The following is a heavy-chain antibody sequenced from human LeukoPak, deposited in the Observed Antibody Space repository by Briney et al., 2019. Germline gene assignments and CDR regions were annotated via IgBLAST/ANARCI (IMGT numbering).Heavy chain of an antibody. CDR3: ARGYDIVVVVAATGLDY. CDR1: GFTFSSYE. J-gene: IGHJ4*02. CDR2: ISSSGSTI. V-gene: IGHV3-48*03. Sequence: GGSLRLSCAASGFTFSSYEMNWVRQAPGKGLEWVSYISSSGSTIYYADSVKGRFTISRDNAKNSLYLQMNSLRAEDTAVYYCARGYDIVVVVAATGLDYWGQGILVTVSS. D-gene: IGHD2-15*01.